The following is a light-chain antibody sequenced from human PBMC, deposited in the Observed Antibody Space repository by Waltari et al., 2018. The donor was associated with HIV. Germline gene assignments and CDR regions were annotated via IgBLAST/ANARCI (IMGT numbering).Light chain of an antibody. V-gene: IGKV2-24*01. CDR2: KVS. CDR1: QTLVHDDGRTY. CDR3: RQKTQFPNT. J-gene: IGKJ2*01. Sequence: DIVLTQPPLSSPVPLGQPASISCKSSQTLVHDDGRTYLSWLHQRPGQPPRLLIYKVSDRFSGVPDRFSGRGARTELTLKISSIEADEVGVFSCRQKTQFPNTFGQGPSWRS.